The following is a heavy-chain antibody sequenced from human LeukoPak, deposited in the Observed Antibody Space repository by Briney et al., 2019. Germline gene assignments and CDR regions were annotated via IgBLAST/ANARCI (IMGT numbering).Heavy chain of an antibody. CDR1: GFTFSSYW. D-gene: IGHD2-8*01. J-gene: IGHJ4*02. CDR3: ARHNVLSFDY. Sequence: QTGGSLRLSCAAPGFTFSSYWMTWVPQAPGKGLEWVANINNDGSEQSYVDSVKGRFTISRDNAKNSLYLQVNSLRAEDTAVYYCARHNVLSFDYWGQGTLVTVSS. CDR2: INNDGSEQ. V-gene: IGHV3-7*05.